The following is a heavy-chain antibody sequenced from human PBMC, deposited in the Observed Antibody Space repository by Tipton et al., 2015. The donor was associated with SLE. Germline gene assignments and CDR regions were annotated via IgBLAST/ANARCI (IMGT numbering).Heavy chain of an antibody. D-gene: IGHD5-18*01. Sequence: SLRLSCAASGFTFSVYEMNWVRQAPGQGLEWVSYISTSGSTIHYADSVKGRFTISRDNAKDSLYLQMNSLRAEDTAVYYCARVRVDTAMGVFDFWGQGTLVTVSS. CDR3: ARVRVDTAMGVFDF. CDR2: ISTSGSTI. J-gene: IGHJ4*02. CDR1: GFTFSVYE. V-gene: IGHV3-48*03.